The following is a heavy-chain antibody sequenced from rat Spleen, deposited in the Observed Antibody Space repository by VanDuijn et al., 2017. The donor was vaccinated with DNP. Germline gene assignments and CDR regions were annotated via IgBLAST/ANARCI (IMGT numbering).Heavy chain of an antibody. D-gene: IGHD4-3*01. V-gene: IGHV5-22*01. CDR1: GFTFIDYY. J-gene: IGHJ2*01. Sequence: EVQLVESGGGLVQPGRSPKLSCAASGFTFIDYYMAWVRQAPTKGLEWVAYIRYDGGSIHYGDSVKGRFTIFRDNAKSTLYLQMNSLRSEDMATYYCARWNNSGYYFDYWGQGVMVTVSS. CDR2: IRYDGGSI. CDR3: ARWNNSGYYFDY.